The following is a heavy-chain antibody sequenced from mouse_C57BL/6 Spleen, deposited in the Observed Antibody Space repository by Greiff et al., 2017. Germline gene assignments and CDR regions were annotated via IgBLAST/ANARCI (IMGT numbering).Heavy chain of an antibody. CDR3: SYYDYDYAMDY. Sequence: QVQLQQSGPELVKPGASVKISCKASGYAFSSSWMNWVKQRPGKGLEWIGRIYPGDGDTNYNGKFKGKATLTADKSSSTAYMQLSSLTSEDSAVXFCSYYDYDYAMDYWGQGTSVTVSS. J-gene: IGHJ4*01. CDR2: IYPGDGDT. D-gene: IGHD2-4*01. V-gene: IGHV1-82*01. CDR1: GYAFSSSW.